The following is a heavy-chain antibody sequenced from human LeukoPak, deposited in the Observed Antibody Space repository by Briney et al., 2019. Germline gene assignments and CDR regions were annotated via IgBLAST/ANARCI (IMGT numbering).Heavy chain of an antibody. CDR1: GGFFSDYF. Sequence: SETMSLTCAVYGGFFSDYFWGWIRQPPGKGLEWIGEINHSGRTYYNPSLKSRITISVDTSKNQFSLNLSSVTAADTAVYYCARDVVVVPAAIHYGMDVWGQGTTVTVSS. CDR2: INHSGRT. V-gene: IGHV4-34*01. D-gene: IGHD2-2*01. J-gene: IGHJ6*02. CDR3: ARDVVVVPAAIHYGMDV.